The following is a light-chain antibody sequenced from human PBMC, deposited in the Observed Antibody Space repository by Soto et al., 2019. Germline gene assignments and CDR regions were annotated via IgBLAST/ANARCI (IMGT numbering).Light chain of an antibody. CDR2: SAS. Sequence: EVVMTQSPATLSVSPGERATLSCRASQFVSTNLAWYQQKPGQAPRLLIYSASTRATGIPARFSGSGSGTELTLTISSLQSEDSAVYYCQQFNNWPPLTFGRGTKVEIK. J-gene: IGKJ4*01. V-gene: IGKV3-15*01. CDR3: QQFNNWPPLT. CDR1: QFVSTN.